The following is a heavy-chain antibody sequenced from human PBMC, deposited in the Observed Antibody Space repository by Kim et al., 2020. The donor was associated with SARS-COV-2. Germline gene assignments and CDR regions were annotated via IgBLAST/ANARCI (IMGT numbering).Heavy chain of an antibody. CDR3: AKGSHYDFWSGSDY. D-gene: IGHD3-3*01. V-gene: IGHV3-30*18. CDR1: GFTFSSYG. CDR2: ISYDGSNK. J-gene: IGHJ4*02. Sequence: GGSLRLSCAASGFTFSSYGMHWVRQAPGKGLEWVAVISYDGSNKYYADSVKGRFTISRDNSKNTLYLQMNSLRAEDTAVYYCAKGSHYDFWSGSDYWGQGTLVTVSS.